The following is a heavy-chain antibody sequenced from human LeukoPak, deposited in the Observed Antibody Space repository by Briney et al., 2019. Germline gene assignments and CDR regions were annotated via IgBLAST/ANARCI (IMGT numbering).Heavy chain of an antibody. V-gene: IGHV1-18*01. Sequence: ASVKVSCKASGYIFTSYGISWVRQAPGQGLEWMGWISAYNGNTNYAQKLQGRVTMTTDTSTSTAYMELRSLRSDDTAVYYCARVKTKYYYDSSGNAFDIWGQGTMVTVSS. D-gene: IGHD3-22*01. J-gene: IGHJ3*02. CDR2: ISAYNGNT. CDR3: ARVKTKYYYDSSGNAFDI. CDR1: GYIFTSYG.